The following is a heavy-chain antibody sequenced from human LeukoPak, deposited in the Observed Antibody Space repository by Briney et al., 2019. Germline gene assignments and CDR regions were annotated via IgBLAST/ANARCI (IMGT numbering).Heavy chain of an antibody. J-gene: IGHJ6*03. D-gene: IGHD2-15*01. Sequence: GASVKVSFKASGYTFTSYGISWVRRAPGQGLEGMGWISAYNGNTNYAQKLQGRVTMTTDTSTSTAYMELRSLRSDETAVYYCARRRAGYCSGGSCYYMDVWGKGTTVTVSS. CDR2: ISAYNGNT. CDR1: GYTFTSYG. CDR3: ARRRAGYCSGGSCYYMDV. V-gene: IGHV1-18*01.